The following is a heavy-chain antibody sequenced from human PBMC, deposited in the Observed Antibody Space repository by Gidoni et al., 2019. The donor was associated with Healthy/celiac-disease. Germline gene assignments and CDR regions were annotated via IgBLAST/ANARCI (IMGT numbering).Heavy chain of an antibody. Sequence: QVQLQQRSAGRLKPSETLSSTGPVYGGFFRGYYWSWIRQPPGKWLEWIGEINHSGSTNYNPSLKSRVTISVDTSTNQFSLKLSSVTAADTAVSSCARGHTKAFDIWGQGTMVTVSS. CDR1: GGFFRGYY. CDR3: ARGHTKAFDI. CDR2: INHSGST. V-gene: IGHV4-34*01. J-gene: IGHJ3*02.